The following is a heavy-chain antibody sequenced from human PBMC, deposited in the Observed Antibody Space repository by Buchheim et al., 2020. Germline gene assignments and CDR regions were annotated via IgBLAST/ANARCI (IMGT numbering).Heavy chain of an antibody. CDR3: AKFRYCSGGSCYSGYYYYGMDV. J-gene: IGHJ6*02. Sequence: EVQLLESGGGLVQPGGSLRLSCAASGSTFSSYAMSWVRQAPGKGLEWVSAISGSGGSTYYADSVKGRFTISRDNSKNTLYLQMNSLRAEDTAVYYCAKFRYCSGGSCYSGYYYYGMDVWGQGTT. CDR2: ISGSGGST. V-gene: IGHV3-23*01. D-gene: IGHD2-15*01. CDR1: GSTFSSYA.